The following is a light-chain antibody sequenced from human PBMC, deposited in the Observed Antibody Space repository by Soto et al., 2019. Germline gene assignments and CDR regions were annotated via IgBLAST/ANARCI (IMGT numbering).Light chain of an antibody. Sequence: IVMTPSLLSLAVAPGEPACNSCRFSQSLLQSNGYNCLDWFLQKPGQSLQLLIYLGPNRVSGVPDRFSGSGSGTVFTLKISSVEAEDVGVYYCMQALQTPWMFGQGTK. CDR1: QSLLQSNGYNC. V-gene: IGKV2-28*01. CDR3: MQALQTPWM. J-gene: IGKJ1*01. CDR2: LGP.